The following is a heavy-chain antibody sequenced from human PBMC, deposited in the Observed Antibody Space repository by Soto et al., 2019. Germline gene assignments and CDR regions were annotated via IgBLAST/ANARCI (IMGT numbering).Heavy chain of an antibody. CDR1: GFTFSSYA. J-gene: IGHJ4*02. CDR3: ASSYVAVAGTGFYYFDD. Sequence: GGSLRLSCAASGFTFSSYAMSWVRQAPGKGLEWVSAISGSGGSTYYADSVKGRFTISRDNSKNTLYLQMNSLRAEDTAVYYCASSYVAVAGTGFYYFDDWGQGTLVTVSS. CDR2: ISGSGGST. V-gene: IGHV3-23*01. D-gene: IGHD6-19*01.